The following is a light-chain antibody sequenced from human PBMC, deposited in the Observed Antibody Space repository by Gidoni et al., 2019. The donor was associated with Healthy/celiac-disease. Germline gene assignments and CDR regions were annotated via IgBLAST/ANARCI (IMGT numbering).Light chain of an antibody. CDR3: QQRSNWPPEIT. J-gene: IGKJ3*01. CDR1: QSVSSY. V-gene: IGKV3-11*01. CDR2: DAS. Sequence: EIVLTQSPATLSLSPGERATLSCRASQSVSSYLAWYQQKPGQAPRLLIYDASNRATGIPARFSGSGSGTDFTLTISSLEPEDFAVYYCQQRSNWPPEITFXPXTKVXIK.